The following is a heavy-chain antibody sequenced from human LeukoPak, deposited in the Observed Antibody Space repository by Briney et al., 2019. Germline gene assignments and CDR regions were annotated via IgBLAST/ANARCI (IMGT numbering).Heavy chain of an antibody. J-gene: IGHJ6*02. Sequence: GGSLRLSCTASGFTFGDYAMSWVRQAPGKGLEWVGFIRSKAYGGTTEYAASVKGRFTISRDDSKSIAYLQMNSLKTEDTAVYYCTMDTAMVTYYYYGLDVRGQGTTVTVSS. CDR1: GFTFGDYA. CDR3: TMDTAMVTYYYYGLDV. D-gene: IGHD5-18*01. CDR2: IRSKAYGGTT. V-gene: IGHV3-49*04.